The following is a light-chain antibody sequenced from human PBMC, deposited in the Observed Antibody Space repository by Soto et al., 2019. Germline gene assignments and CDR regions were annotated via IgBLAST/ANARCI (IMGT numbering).Light chain of an antibody. CDR1: QSVSSF. J-gene: IGKJ2*01. CDR2: GAS. Sequence: EIVLTQSPGTLSLSPGERATLSCRASQSVSSFLAWYQQKPGQAPRLLIYGASSRAPGIPDRFSGSGSGTDFTLTISRLEPEDFAVYYCQHYGSSPPRYTFAQGTKLEIK. CDR3: QHYGSSPPRYT. V-gene: IGKV3-20*01.